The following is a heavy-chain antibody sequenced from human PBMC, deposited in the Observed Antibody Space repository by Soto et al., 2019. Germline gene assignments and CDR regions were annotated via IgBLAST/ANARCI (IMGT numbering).Heavy chain of an antibody. D-gene: IGHD3-10*01. CDR3: ARGDRGGSGSPASYYYSGLDV. V-gene: IGHV3-23*01. J-gene: IGHJ6*02. Sequence: LRLSCAASGFTFNSYAMSWVRQAPGKGLEWVSSVSAGGDMTYYSDSVKGRFTISRDNSNNALFLQMNSLRIEDTALYYCARGDRGGSGSPASYYYSGLDVWGQGTTVTVSS. CDR1: GFTFNSYA. CDR2: VSAGGDMT.